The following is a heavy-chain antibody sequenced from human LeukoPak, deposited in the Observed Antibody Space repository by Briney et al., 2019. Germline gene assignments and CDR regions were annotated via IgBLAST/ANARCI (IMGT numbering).Heavy chain of an antibody. Sequence: GRCLRLSCAASGFTFTSYGMHWVRQAPGKGLEWVAVISYDGSNKYYANSVKGRFTISRDNAKNTLYLQMNSLRAEDTAVYYCARDLKALIDYWGQGPLVTVSS. CDR1: GFTFTSYG. J-gene: IGHJ4*02. CDR3: ARDLKALIDY. V-gene: IGHV3-30*03. CDR2: ISYDGSNK.